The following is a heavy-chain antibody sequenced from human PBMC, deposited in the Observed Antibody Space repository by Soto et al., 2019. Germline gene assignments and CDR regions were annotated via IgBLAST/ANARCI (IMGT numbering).Heavy chain of an antibody. V-gene: IGHV4-34*01. CDR2: VNHNGRN. D-gene: IGHD6-19*01. CDR1: GGSFSGYF. Sequence: SETLSITSAVYGGSFSGYFWNWIRQSPGKGLEWIGKVNHNGRNNYNPSLKSRVTISLDMSKKQISLKLTSVTAADTAVYYCARGGSSDWQVAFDFWGQGTMVTVSS. J-gene: IGHJ3*01. CDR3: ARGGSSDWQVAFDF.